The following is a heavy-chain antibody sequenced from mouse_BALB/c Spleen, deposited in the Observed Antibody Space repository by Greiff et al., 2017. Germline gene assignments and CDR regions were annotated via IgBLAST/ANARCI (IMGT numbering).Heavy chain of an antibody. CDR2: ISSGGSYT. CDR1: GFTFSSYG. Sequence: EVKLMESGGDLVKPGGSLKLSCAASGFTFSSYGMSWVRQTPDKRLEWVATISSGGSYTYYPDSVKGRFTISRDNAKNTLYLQMSSLKSEDTAMYYCASHYYGSTSYAMDYWGQGTSVTVSS. J-gene: IGHJ4*01. V-gene: IGHV5-6*01. CDR3: ASHYYGSTSYAMDY. D-gene: IGHD1-1*01.